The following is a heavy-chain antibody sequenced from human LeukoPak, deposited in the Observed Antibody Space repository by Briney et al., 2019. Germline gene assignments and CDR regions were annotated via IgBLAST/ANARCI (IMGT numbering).Heavy chain of an antibody. J-gene: IGHJ4*02. CDR2: IYPRDSDT. Sequence: GESLKISCKASGYIFTNYWIGWVRQMPGKGLEWMGIIYPRDSDTRYSPSFQGQVTVSADKSISTAYLQWNTLEASDTAMYYCARKPYYYDSSGYYYPRPFDYWGQGTLVTVSS. V-gene: IGHV5-51*01. CDR3: ARKPYYYDSSGYYYPRPFDY. CDR1: GYIFTNYW. D-gene: IGHD3-22*01.